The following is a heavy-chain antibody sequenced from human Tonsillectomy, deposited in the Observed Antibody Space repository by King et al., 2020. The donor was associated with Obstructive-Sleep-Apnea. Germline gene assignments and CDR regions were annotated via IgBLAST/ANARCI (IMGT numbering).Heavy chain of an antibody. CDR3: VRGTYGGYVVAEAYDI. J-gene: IGHJ3*02. CDR1: GGSISSSNYY. D-gene: IGHD4-17*01. CDR2: MYYSGST. Sequence: LQLQESGPGLVKPSETLSLTCTVSGGSISSSNYYWGWIRQPPGKGLEWIGTMYYSGSTYYNPSLKSRVTISVDTSKNEYSLRMTSVTAADTAGYYCVRGTYGGYVVAEAYDIWGQGTMVTVS. V-gene: IGHV4-39*07.